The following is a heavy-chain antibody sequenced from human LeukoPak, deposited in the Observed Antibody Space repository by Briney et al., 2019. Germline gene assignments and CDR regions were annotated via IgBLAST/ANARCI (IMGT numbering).Heavy chain of an antibody. J-gene: IGHJ6*03. Sequence: PGGSLRLSCAASGFTFSSYGMHWVRQAPGKGLEWVAVISYDGSNKYYADSVKGRFTISRDNSKNTLYLQMNSLRAEDTAVYYCAKDQSKQWLEYYMDVWGKGTTVTVSS. CDR3: AKDQSKQWLEYYMDV. D-gene: IGHD6-19*01. V-gene: IGHV3-30*18. CDR1: GFTFSSYG. CDR2: ISYDGSNK.